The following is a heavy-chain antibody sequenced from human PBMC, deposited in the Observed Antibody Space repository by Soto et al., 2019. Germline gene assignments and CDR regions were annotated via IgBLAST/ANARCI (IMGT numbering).Heavy chain of an antibody. V-gene: IGHV3-74*01. CDR3: ARDPVNYDFWSGYPRPSGMDV. D-gene: IGHD3-3*01. CDR1: GFTFSSYW. CDR2: INSDGGST. J-gene: IGHJ6*02. Sequence: GGSLRLSCAASGFTFSSYWMHWVRQAPGKGLVWVSRINSDGGSTSYADSVKGRFTISRDNAKNTLDLQMNSLRAEDTAVYYCARDPVNYDFWSGYPRPSGMDVWGQGTTVTVSS.